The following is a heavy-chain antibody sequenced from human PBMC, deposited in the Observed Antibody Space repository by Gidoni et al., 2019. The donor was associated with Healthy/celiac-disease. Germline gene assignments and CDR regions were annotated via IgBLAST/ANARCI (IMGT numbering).Heavy chain of an antibody. Sequence: QVQLVESGGGVVQPGRSLRLSCAASGFTFSSYGMPWVRQAPGKGLEWVAIIWYDGSNKYYADSVKGRFTISRDNSKNTLYLQMNSLRAEDTAVYYCARGTYYDFWSGYSGKDYYYYGMDVWGQGTTVTVSS. CDR2: IWYDGSNK. CDR1: GFTFSSYG. D-gene: IGHD3-3*01. CDR3: ARGTYYDFWSGYSGKDYYYYGMDV. V-gene: IGHV3-33*01. J-gene: IGHJ6*02.